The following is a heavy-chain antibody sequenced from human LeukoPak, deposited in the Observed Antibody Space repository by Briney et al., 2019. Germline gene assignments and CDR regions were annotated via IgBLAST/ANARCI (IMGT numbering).Heavy chain of an antibody. D-gene: IGHD3-22*01. CDR2: IYYSGST. Sequence: SETLSLTCSVSGGSISSSSYSWTWIRQPPGKGLEWIGTIYYSGSTDYNPSLKSRVTISVDTSKNQVSLKLSSVTAADTAVYYCARDRTYYYDSSGYDAFDIWGQGTMVTVSS. CDR1: GGSISSSSYS. V-gene: IGHV4-39*07. CDR3: ARDRTYYYDSSGYDAFDI. J-gene: IGHJ3*02.